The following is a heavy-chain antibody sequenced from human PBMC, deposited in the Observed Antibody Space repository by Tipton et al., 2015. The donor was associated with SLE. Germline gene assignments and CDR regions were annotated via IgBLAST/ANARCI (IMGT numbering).Heavy chain of an antibody. V-gene: IGHV3-74*01. CDR1: GFTFSSYW. Sequence: SLRLSCAASGFTFSSYWMHWVRQAPGKGLVWVSRINSDGSSTSYADSVKGRFTISRDNAKNTLYLQMNSLRAEDTAVYYCARGADYGDMHWYFDLWGRGTLVTVSS. J-gene: IGHJ2*01. D-gene: IGHD4-17*01. CDR2: INSDGSST. CDR3: ARGADYGDMHWYFDL.